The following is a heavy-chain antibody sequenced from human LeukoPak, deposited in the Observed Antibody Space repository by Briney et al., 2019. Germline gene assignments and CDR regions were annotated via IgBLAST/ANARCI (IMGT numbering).Heavy chain of an antibody. Sequence: PSETLSLTCTVSGDSISSYYWSWIRQPPGKGLEWIGEIYYSGSTNYNPSLKSRVTISVDTSKNHFSLKVRSVTAADTAVYYCARDRISIAVAHLGSRGGFDPWGQGTLVTVSS. CDR1: GDSISSYY. CDR3: ARDRISIAVAHLGSRGGFDP. J-gene: IGHJ5*02. CDR2: IYYSGST. V-gene: IGHV4-59*01. D-gene: IGHD6-19*01.